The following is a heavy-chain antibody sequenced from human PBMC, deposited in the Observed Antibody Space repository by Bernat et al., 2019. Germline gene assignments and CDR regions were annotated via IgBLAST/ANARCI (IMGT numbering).Heavy chain of an antibody. Sequence: QVQLVESGGGVVQPGRSLRLSCAASGFTFSSYGMHWVRQAPGKGLEWVAVISYDGSNKYYADSVTGRFTISRDNSKNTLYLQMNSLRAEDTAVYYCAKEYVAARPFGMDVWGQGTTVTVSS. CDR1: GFTFSSYG. V-gene: IGHV3-30*18. CDR3: AKEYVAARPFGMDV. CDR2: ISYDGSNK. J-gene: IGHJ6*02. D-gene: IGHD6-6*01.